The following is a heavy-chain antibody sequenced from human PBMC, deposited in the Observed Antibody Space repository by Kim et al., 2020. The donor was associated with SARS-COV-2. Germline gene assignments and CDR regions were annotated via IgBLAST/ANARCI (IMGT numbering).Heavy chain of an antibody. D-gene: IGHD3-3*01. CDR2: ISYDGSNK. Sequence: GGSLRLSCAASGFTFSSYAMHWVRQAPGKGLEWVAVISYDGSNKYYADSVKGRFTISRDNSKNTLYLQMNSLRAEDTAVYYCARDPSTISYYFDYWGQGTLVTVSS. CDR3: ARDPSTISYYFDY. J-gene: IGHJ4*02. V-gene: IGHV3-30*04. CDR1: GFTFSSYA.